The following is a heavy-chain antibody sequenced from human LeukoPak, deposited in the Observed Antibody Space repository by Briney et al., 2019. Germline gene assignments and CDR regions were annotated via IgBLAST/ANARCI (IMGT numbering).Heavy chain of an antibody. CDR2: ISAYNGNT. V-gene: IGHV1-18*01. Sequence: ASVKVSCKASGYTFTSYGISWVRQAPGQGLEWMGWISAYNGNTNYAQKLQGRVTMTTDTSTSTAYMELRSLRSDDTAVYYCARPHYDILTGYSYYFDYWGQETLVTVSS. CDR1: GYTFTSYG. J-gene: IGHJ4*02. D-gene: IGHD3-9*01. CDR3: ARPHYDILTGYSYYFDY.